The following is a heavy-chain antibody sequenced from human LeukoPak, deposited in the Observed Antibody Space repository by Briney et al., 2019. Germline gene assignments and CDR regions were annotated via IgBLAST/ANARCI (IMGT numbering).Heavy chain of an antibody. Sequence: ASVTVSCKASGYTFTGYYMHWVRQAPGQGLEWMGWINPNSGGTNYAQKFQGRVTMTRDTSISTAYMELSRLRSDDTAVYYCAREFSATDCGGDCYSFYFDYWGQGTLVTVSS. V-gene: IGHV1-2*02. CDR3: AREFSATDCGGDCYSFYFDY. J-gene: IGHJ4*02. CDR2: INPNSGGT. D-gene: IGHD2-21*02. CDR1: GYTFTGYY.